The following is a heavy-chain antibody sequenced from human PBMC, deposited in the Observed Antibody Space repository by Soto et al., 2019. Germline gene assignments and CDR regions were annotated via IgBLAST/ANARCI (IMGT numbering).Heavy chain of an antibody. D-gene: IGHD3-22*01. CDR1: GGSISSSSYY. V-gene: IGHV4-39*01. Sequence: PSETLSLTCTVSGGSISSSSYYWGWIRQPPGKGLEWIGSIYYSGSTYYNPSLKSRVTISVDTSKNQFSLKLSSVTAADTAVYYCASSKTNYYDSSGYYYFPYYFDYWGQGTLVTVSS. CDR3: ASSKTNYYDSSGYYYFPYYFDY. CDR2: IYYSGST. J-gene: IGHJ4*02.